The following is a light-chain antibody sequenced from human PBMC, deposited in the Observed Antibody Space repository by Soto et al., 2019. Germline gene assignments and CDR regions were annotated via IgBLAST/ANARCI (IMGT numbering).Light chain of an antibody. J-gene: IGKJ5*01. CDR3: QQYGSPPT. CDR1: QSVSSSY. Sequence: EIVFTQSPGTLSLSPGERATLSCRASQSVSSSYLAWYQQKPGQAPRLLIYGASSRATGIPDRFSGSGSGTDFTLTISRLEPEDFAVYYCQQYGSPPTFDQGTRLEIK. V-gene: IGKV3-20*01. CDR2: GAS.